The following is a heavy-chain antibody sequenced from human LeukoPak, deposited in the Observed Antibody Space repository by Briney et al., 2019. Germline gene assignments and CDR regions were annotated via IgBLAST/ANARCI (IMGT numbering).Heavy chain of an antibody. Sequence: ASVKVSCKASGYTFTSYVISWVRQAPGQGLEWMGWISAYNGNTNYAQKLQGRVTMTTDTSTSTAYMELRSLRSDDTAVYYCARDRYGSGTGGFDPWGQGTLRTVSS. CDR1: GYTFTSYV. CDR3: ARDRYGSGTGGFDP. V-gene: IGHV1-18*01. CDR2: ISAYNGNT. J-gene: IGHJ5*02. D-gene: IGHD3-10*01.